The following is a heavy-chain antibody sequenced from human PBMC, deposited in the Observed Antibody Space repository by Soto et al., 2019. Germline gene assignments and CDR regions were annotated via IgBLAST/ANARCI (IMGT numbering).Heavy chain of an antibody. CDR2: IIPILGIA. D-gene: IGHD4-4*01. V-gene: IGHV1-69*02. CDR1: GGTFSSYT. CDR3: ARSPPPTTQRNWFKP. Sequence: SVKVSCKASGGTFSSYTISRVRQAPGQGPEGMGRIIPILGIANDAQKFQGRVTITADKSTSTAHMALISLRPKEPAPSYCARSPPPTTQRNWFKPWGQGTLVTVSS. J-gene: IGHJ5*02.